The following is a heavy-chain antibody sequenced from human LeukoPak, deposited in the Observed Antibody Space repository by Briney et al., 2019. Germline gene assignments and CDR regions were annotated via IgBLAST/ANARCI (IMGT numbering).Heavy chain of an antibody. CDR3: VSGSGWIFDY. J-gene: IGHJ4*02. Sequence: GGSLTLSCAASGLRFSSYWVDWVRQAPGKGLEWVAHIKEDGSGEYYVDSVKGRFTISIDNAKKSMYLQMNSLRVEDTAIYYRVSGSGWIFDYWGQGTLVTVSS. CDR2: IKEDGSGE. V-gene: IGHV3-7*03. D-gene: IGHD6-19*01. CDR1: GLRFSSYW.